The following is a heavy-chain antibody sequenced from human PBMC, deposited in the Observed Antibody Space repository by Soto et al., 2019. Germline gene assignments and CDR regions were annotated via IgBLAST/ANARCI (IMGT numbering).Heavy chain of an antibody. CDR1: GYTFTSYD. CDR2: MNRNSGNT. V-gene: IGHV1-8*01. CDR3: ARGGTVNYGMDV. D-gene: IGHD4-17*01. J-gene: IGHJ6*02. Sequence: QVQLVQSGAEVKKPGDSVKVSCKASGYTFTSYDINWVRQATGQGLEWIGWMNRNSGNTGYAQKFQGRVTMTSNTSISTAYMELSSLRSEDTAVYYCARGGTVNYGMDVWGQGTTVTVSS.